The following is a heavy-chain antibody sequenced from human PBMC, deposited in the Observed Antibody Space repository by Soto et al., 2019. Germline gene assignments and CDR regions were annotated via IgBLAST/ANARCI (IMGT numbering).Heavy chain of an antibody. CDR1: GFTFSGYW. J-gene: IGHJ6*02. Sequence: SGGSLRLSCAASGFTFSGYWMSWVRQAPGKGLEWVANIKQDGREKYFVESVKGRFTISRDNAKKSLYLQMNSLRVEDTAVYYCARDPEGCSSTSCYNYYYYYGMDVWGQGTTVTVSS. D-gene: IGHD2-2*01. CDR2: IKQDGREK. V-gene: IGHV3-7*01. CDR3: ARDPEGCSSTSCYNYYYYYGMDV.